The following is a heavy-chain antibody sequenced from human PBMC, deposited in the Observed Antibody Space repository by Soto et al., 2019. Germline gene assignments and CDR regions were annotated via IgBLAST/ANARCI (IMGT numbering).Heavy chain of an antibody. CDR1: RFNLRESA. V-gene: IGHV3-23*01. Sequence: GGSLRLSCAASRFNLRESAMTWVRQAPGKGLEWVSVISGSGGSSYYAASVKGRFTISRDNSKNTLFLQMNGLRAEDTAVYYCAKVTKRAAAGRYEYYKYGMDVWGQGTTVTVSS. CDR3: AKVTKRAAAGRYEYYKYGMDV. CDR2: ISGSGGSS. D-gene: IGHD6-13*01. J-gene: IGHJ6*02.